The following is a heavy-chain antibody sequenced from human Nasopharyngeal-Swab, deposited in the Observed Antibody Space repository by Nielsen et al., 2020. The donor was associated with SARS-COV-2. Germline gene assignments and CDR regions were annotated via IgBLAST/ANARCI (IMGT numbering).Heavy chain of an antibody. J-gene: IGHJ4*02. V-gene: IGHV4-59*03. CDR2: IYYSGST. Sequence: GSLRLSCTVSGVSFSSYYWSWIRQPPGKGLEWIGYIYYSGSTNYNPSLESRVTISADTSKNQFSLKLSSVTAADTAVYYCPYGANRYQFDYWGQGTLVTVSS. CDR3: PYGANRYQFDY. CDR1: GVSFSSYY. D-gene: IGHD4/OR15-4a*01.